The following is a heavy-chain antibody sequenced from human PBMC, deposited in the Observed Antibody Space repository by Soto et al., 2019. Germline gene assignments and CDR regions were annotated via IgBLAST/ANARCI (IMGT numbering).Heavy chain of an antibody. CDR2: IYHSGST. D-gene: IGHD3-10*01. V-gene: IGHV4-30-2*01. J-gene: IGHJ4*02. CDR3: ACPSGGYSFSLGY. CDR1: GGSISSGGYS. Sequence: QLQLQESGSGLVKPSQTLSLTCAVSGGSISSGGYSWSWIRQPPGKGLEWIGYIYHSGSTYYNPSLTSRAPISVARSKNQFSLQLGSVTAAAAAVYYGACPSGGYSFSLGYWGQGTVVTVSS.